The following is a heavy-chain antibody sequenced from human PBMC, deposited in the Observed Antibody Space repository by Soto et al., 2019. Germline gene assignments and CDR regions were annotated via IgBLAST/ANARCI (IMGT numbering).Heavy chain of an antibody. D-gene: IGHD2-21*02. J-gene: IGHJ6*02. CDR3: AREGWKAYCGGDCYYYYGMDV. V-gene: IGHV1-18*01. Sequence: ASVKVSCKASGYTFTSYGISWVRQAPGQGLEWMGWISAYNGNTNCAQKLQGRVTMTTDTSTSTAYMELRSLRSDDTAVYYCAREGWKAYCGGDCYYYYGMDVWGQGTTVTVSS. CDR1: GYTFTSYG. CDR2: ISAYNGNT.